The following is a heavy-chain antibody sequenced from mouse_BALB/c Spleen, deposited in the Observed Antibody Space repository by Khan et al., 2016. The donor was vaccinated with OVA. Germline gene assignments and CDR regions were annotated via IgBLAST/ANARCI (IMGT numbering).Heavy chain of an antibody. Sequence: QVQLKESGPGLIQPSQSLSITCTVSGFSLTSYGVHWVRQSPGKGLEWLGVIWSGGTTDYNVAFISRLTISKDNSKSQVFLKMNSLQANETAIYYWASLYECGGGFAYWGQGTLVTVSA. V-gene: IGHV2-2*02. CDR2: IWSGGTT. J-gene: IGHJ3*01. CDR1: GFSLTSYG. D-gene: IGHD2-3*01. CDR3: ASLYECGGGFAY.